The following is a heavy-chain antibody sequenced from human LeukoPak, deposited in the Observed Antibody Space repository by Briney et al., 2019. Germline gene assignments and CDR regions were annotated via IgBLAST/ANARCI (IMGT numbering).Heavy chain of an antibody. D-gene: IGHD3-22*01. CDR1: GYTFTDYY. CDR2: IKPNSGGA. V-gene: IGHV1-2*02. CDR3: ARASYYYDSSGYPGYYFDY. J-gene: IGHJ4*02. Sequence: ASLKVSCKASGYTFTDYYMHWVRQAPGQGLEWMGWIKPNSGGAKYAQKFQGRVTMTRDTSISTAYMELSRLRSDDTAVYYCARASYYYDSSGYPGYYFDYWGQGTLVTVSS.